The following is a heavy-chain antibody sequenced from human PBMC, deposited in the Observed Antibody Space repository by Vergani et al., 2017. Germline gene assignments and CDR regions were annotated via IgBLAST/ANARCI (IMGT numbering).Heavy chain of an antibody. CDR1: GFTFSSYE. Sequence: EVQLVESGGGLVQPGGSLRLSCAASGFTFSSYEMNWVRQAPGKGLEWVSYISSSGSTIYYADSVKGRFTISRDNAKNSLYLQMNSLRAEDTAVYYCAGDSAVVAAGAYYYYGMDVWGQGTTVTVSS. V-gene: IGHV3-48*03. CDR3: AGDSAVVAAGAYYYYGMDV. CDR2: ISSSGSTI. J-gene: IGHJ6*02. D-gene: IGHD2-15*01.